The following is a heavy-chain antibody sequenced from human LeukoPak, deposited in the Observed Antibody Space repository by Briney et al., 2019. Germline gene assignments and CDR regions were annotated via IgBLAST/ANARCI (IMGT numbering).Heavy chain of an antibody. Sequence: AGGSLRLSCAASGFTLSSYAMSWVRQAPGKGLEWVSSISVSGGSTNYADSVKGRFTISRDNSKNTVYLQMNSLRAEDTAVYYCAKVMKGSERLTMVRGVIIKTAGLYYMDVWGKGTTVTVSS. CDR3: AKVMKGSERLTMVRGVIIKTAGLYYMDV. CDR1: GFTLSSYA. J-gene: IGHJ6*03. CDR2: ISVSGGST. D-gene: IGHD3-10*01. V-gene: IGHV3-23*01.